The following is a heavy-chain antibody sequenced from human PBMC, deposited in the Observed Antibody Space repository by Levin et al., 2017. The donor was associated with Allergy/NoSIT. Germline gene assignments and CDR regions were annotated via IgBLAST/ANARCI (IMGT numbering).Heavy chain of an antibody. CDR2: INPTSGGT. J-gene: IGHJ6*02. CDR3: ARDRETVAWGLSYGMDF. D-gene: IGHD4-23*01. CDR1: EYTFTAYY. Sequence: ASVKVSCKASEYTFTAYYMHWVRQAPGQGLEWMGWINPTSGGTTYARNFQGRVTLTRDTSISTAYMELNRLTSDDTAVYYCARDRETVAWGLSYGMDFWGQGTTVTVSS. V-gene: IGHV1-2*02.